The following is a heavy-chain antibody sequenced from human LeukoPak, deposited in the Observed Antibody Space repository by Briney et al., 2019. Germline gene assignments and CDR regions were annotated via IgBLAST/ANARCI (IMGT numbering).Heavy chain of an antibody. CDR3: ARGELHYFDY. CDR1: GLAFRKYG. CDR2: IRYDGDTK. Sequence: PGGSLRLSCAASGLAFRKYGMYWARKAPGKGLEWVAYIRYDGDTKYYADSVKDRFTISGDNAKNTLYLQMNSLRAEDTAVYYCARGELHYFDYWGQGTLVTVSS. D-gene: IGHD1-26*01. J-gene: IGHJ4*02. V-gene: IGHV3-30*02.